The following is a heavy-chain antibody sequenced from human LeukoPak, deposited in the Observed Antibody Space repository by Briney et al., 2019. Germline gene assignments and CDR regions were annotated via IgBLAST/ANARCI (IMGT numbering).Heavy chain of an antibody. CDR3: ARVDGGVVPAAISSPHFDY. CDR2: INHSGST. D-gene: IGHD2-2*02. J-gene: IGHJ4*02. Sequence: PSETLSPTCAVYGGSFSGYYWSWIRQPPGKGLEWIGEINHSGSTNYNPSLKSRVTISVDTSKNQFSLKLSSVTAADTAVYYCARVDGGVVPAAISSPHFDYWGQGTLVTVSS. CDR1: GGSFSGYY. V-gene: IGHV4-34*01.